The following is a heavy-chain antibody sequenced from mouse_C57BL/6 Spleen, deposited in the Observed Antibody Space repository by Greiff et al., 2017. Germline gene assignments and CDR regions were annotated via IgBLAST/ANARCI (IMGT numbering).Heavy chain of an antibody. Sequence: VQLQQSGPELVKPGASVKISCKASGYAFSSSWMNWVKQRPGKGLEWIGRIYPGDGDTNYNGKFKGKATLTADKSSSTAYMQLRSLTSEDSAVYFCARTEDWDDAMDYWGQGTSVTVSS. CDR1: GYAFSSSW. CDR3: ARTEDWDDAMDY. J-gene: IGHJ4*01. D-gene: IGHD4-1*01. V-gene: IGHV1-82*01. CDR2: IYPGDGDT.